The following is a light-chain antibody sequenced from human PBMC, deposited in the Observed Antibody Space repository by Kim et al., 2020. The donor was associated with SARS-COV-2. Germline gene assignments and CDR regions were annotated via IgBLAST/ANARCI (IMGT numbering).Light chain of an antibody. CDR3: CSYAGSYTWV. Sequence: QSALTQPHSVSGSPGQSVTISCTGTNSDVGAYNYVSWYQQHPGKAPKLMIYDVSKRPSGVPDRFSGSKSGNTASLTISGLHAEDDADYYCCSYAGSYTWVFGGGTKLTVL. J-gene: IGLJ3*02. V-gene: IGLV2-11*01. CDR1: NSDVGAYNY. CDR2: DVS.